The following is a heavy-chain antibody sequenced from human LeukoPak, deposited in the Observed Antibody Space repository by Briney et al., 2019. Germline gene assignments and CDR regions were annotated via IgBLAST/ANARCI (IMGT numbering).Heavy chain of an antibody. CDR1: GYSISSGYY. D-gene: IGHD2-8*01. Sequence: PSETLSLTCTVSGYSISSGYYWGWIRQPPGKGLEWIGSIYHSGSTYYNPSLKSRVTISVDTSKNQFSLKLSSVTAADTAVYYCARSSMRWFDPWGQGTLVTVSS. J-gene: IGHJ5*02. V-gene: IGHV4-38-2*02. CDR3: ARSSMRWFDP. CDR2: IYHSGST.